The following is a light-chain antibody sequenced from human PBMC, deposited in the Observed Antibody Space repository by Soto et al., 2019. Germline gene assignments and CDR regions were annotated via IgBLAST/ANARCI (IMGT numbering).Light chain of an antibody. J-gene: IGLJ1*01. CDR2: DVS. CDR3: SSWTSSSTYV. CDR1: SSYVGDYNY. V-gene: IGLV2-14*01. Sequence: VLTQPASVSGAPGQSIAISCTGTSSYVGDYNYVSWYQQYPGKAAKLVIYDVSNRPSGVSNRFSGSKSVNTASLTISGPQAEDEADYYCSSWTSSSTYVFGTGTKVTVL.